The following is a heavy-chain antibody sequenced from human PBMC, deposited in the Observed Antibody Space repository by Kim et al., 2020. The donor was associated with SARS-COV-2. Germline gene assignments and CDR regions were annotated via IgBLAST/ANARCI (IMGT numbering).Heavy chain of an antibody. V-gene: IGHV4-59*01. CDR3: ARCLEDYDILTGLYYYGMDV. CDR1: GGSISSYY. D-gene: IGHD3-9*01. Sequence: SETLSLTCTVSGGSISSYYWSWIRQPPGKGLEWIGYIYYSGSTNYNPSLKSRVTISVDTSKNQFSLKLSSVTAADTAVYYCARCLEDYDILTGLYYYGMDVWGQGTTVTVSS. J-gene: IGHJ6*02. CDR2: IYYSGST.